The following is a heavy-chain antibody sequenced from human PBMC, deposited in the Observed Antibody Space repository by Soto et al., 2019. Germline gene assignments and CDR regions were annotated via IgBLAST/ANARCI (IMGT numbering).Heavy chain of an antibody. CDR1: GGSISSYY. Sequence: PSETLSLTCTVSGGSISSYYWSWIRQPPGKGLEWIGYIYYSGSTNYNPSLKSRVTISVDTSKNQFSLKLSSVTAADTAVYYCARDRVRDSSSWHYYYYGMDVWGQGTTVTVSS. V-gene: IGHV4-59*01. D-gene: IGHD6-13*01. CDR2: IYYSGST. CDR3: ARDRVRDSSSWHYYYYGMDV. J-gene: IGHJ6*02.